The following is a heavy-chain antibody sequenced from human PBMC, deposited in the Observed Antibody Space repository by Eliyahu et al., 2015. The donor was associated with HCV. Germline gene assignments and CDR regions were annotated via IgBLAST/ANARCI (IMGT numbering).Heavy chain of an antibody. CDR3: ARDWRPGDIEATIWGMDV. Sequence: QVQLVQSGSEVKKPGSSVKVSCKASGGTFSRYTTTXVRQAPGQGLXWMGGFTPRFETANYSQKFQGRITMTADESRTTGYMEMSSLTSEDTAVYYCARDWRPGDIEATIWGMDVWGQGTTVIVSS. J-gene: IGHJ6*02. CDR2: FTPRFETA. D-gene: IGHD5-12*01. V-gene: IGHV1-69*01. CDR1: GGTFSRYT.